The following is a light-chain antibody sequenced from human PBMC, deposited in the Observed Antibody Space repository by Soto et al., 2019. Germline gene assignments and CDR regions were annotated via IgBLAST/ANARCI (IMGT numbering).Light chain of an antibody. Sequence: EIILTQSPDTLSLSPGERATLSCRASQTVSSSYLAWCQQRPGQAPRLLIYGASTRAAGIPDRFSGSGSGTDFTLTITRLEPEDSAVYFCQQYTGPPTTFGQGTRLAI. J-gene: IGKJ5*01. CDR2: GAS. CDR1: QTVSSSY. CDR3: QQYTGPPTT. V-gene: IGKV3-20*01.